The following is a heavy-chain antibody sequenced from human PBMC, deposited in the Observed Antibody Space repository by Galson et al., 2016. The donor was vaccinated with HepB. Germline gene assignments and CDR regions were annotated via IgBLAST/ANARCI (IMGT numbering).Heavy chain of an antibody. D-gene: IGHD2-8*01. V-gene: IGHV4-34*01. J-gene: IGHJ4*02. CDR1: GGSFSGYS. CDR3: ARGQIVYVVRGMAFDY. Sequence: SETLSLTCDVYGGSFSGYSWTWIRQSPEKGLEWIGEIDHSGSTNYNPSLESRVTMSVDTSINQFSLKLRSVTAADTAVYYCARGQIVYVVRGMAFDYWGQGALVSVSS. CDR2: IDHSGST.